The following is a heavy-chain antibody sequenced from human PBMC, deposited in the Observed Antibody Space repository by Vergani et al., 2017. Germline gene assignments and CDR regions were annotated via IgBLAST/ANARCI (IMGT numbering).Heavy chain of an antibody. V-gene: IGHV3-23*01. J-gene: IGHJ4*02. CDR3: ARAPYYYDNSGYYLFDY. D-gene: IGHD3-22*01. CDR2: ISGSGGST. CDR1: GFTFSSYA. Sequence: EVQLLESGGGLVQPGGSLRLSCAASGFTFSSYAMSWVRQAPGKGLEWVSSISGSGGSTYYADSVKGRFTISRDDSKNMLYLQMNSLRAEDTAVYYCARAPYYYDNSGYYLFDYWGQGTLVTVSS.